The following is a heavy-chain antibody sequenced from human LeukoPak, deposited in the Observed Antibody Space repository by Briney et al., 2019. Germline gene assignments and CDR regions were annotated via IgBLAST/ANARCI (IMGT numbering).Heavy chain of an antibody. V-gene: IGHV3-43D*03. D-gene: IGHD6-6*01. J-gene: IGHJ4*02. CDR3: AKDNSIAALTVVDY. Sequence: GGSLRLSCAASGFTFDDYAMHWVRQAPGKGLEWVSLISWDGGSTYYADSVKGQFTISRDNSKNSLYLQMNSLRAEDTALYYCAKDNSIAALTVVDYWGQGTLVTVSS. CDR1: GFTFDDYA. CDR2: ISWDGGST.